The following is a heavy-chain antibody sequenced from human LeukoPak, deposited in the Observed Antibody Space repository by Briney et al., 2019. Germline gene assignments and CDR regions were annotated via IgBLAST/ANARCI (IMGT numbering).Heavy chain of an antibody. CDR2: IYYSGST. CDR1: GGSFSGYY. D-gene: IGHD3-10*01. V-gene: IGHV4-59*08. Sequence: SETLSLTCAVYGGSFSGYYWSWIRQPPGKGLEWIGYIYYSGSTYYNPSLKDRVTISVDTSKNQFSLKLSSVTAADTAVYYCARPLWFGELPPFDPWGQGTLVTVSS. CDR3: ARPLWFGELPPFDP. J-gene: IGHJ5*02.